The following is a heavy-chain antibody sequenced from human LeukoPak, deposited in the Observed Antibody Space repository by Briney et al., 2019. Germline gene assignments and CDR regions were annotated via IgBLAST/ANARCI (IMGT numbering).Heavy chain of an antibody. J-gene: IGHJ4*02. CDR2: IRTDGSSQ. CDR1: GFTFSNYG. CDR3: ARDGVASIDY. Sequence: GGSLRLSCAASGFTFSNYGMHWVRQAPGKGLEWVAFIRTDGSSQYYADSVKGRFTISRDNSKNTLYLQMDSLRAEGSAVYYCARDGVASIDYWGQGTPVTVSS. V-gene: IGHV3-30*02. D-gene: IGHD3-3*01.